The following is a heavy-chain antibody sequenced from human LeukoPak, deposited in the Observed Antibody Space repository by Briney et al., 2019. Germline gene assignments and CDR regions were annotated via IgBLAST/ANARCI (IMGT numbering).Heavy chain of an antibody. CDR2: INWDGGAT. CDR3: ARDLSSSWSMLRY. Sequence: GGALRLSCADSGFTFDDYGMSGVRQAPGKGREWVSGINWDGGATHYADSVKGRFTISRNNAKNSLYLQMNSLTTDDTAVYYCARDLSSSWSMLRYWGQGTLVTISS. V-gene: IGHV3-20*04. CDR1: GFTFDDYG. J-gene: IGHJ4*02. D-gene: IGHD6-19*01.